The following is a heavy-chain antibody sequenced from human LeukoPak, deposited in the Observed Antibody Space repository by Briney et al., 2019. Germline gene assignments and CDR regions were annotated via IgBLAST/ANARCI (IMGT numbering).Heavy chain of an antibody. CDR1: GDSISSSSYY. CDR3: ARVLPQWLARYYFDY. Sequence: SETLSLTCTVSGDSISSSSYYWGWIRQPPGKGLEWNGTIYYSGSTYYNPSLESRVPISIDTSKNQFSLKLNSVTAADTAVYYCARVLPQWLARYYFDYWGQGTLVTVSS. J-gene: IGHJ4*02. V-gene: IGHV4-39*01. CDR2: IYYSGST. D-gene: IGHD6-19*01.